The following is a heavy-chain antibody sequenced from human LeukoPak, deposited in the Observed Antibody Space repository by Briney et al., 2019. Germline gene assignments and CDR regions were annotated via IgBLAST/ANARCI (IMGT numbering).Heavy chain of an antibody. V-gene: IGHV4-31*03. Sequence: SETLSLTCTVSGGSITSGSYYWSWIRQHPGKGLEWIGYIFYSGSTYYNPSLKSRVTISVDTSKNQFSLKLSSVTAADTAVYYCARAGGLWFGELPDIDYWGQGTLVTVSS. CDR2: IFYSGST. CDR1: GGSITSGSYY. J-gene: IGHJ4*02. D-gene: IGHD3-10*01. CDR3: ARAGGLWFGELPDIDY.